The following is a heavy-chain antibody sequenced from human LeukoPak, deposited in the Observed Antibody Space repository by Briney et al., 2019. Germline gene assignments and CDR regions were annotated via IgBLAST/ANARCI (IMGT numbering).Heavy chain of an antibody. CDR1: GYTFTGYY. Sequence: ASVKVSCKASGYTFTGYYMHWVRQAPGQGLEWMGRINPNSGGTNYAQKFQGRVTMTRDTSISTAYMELSRLRSDDTAVYYCARDRISLRIDGYNWAMIYWGQGTLVTVSS. V-gene: IGHV1-2*06. D-gene: IGHD5-24*01. J-gene: IGHJ4*02. CDR2: INPNSGGT. CDR3: ARDRISLRIDGYNWAMIY.